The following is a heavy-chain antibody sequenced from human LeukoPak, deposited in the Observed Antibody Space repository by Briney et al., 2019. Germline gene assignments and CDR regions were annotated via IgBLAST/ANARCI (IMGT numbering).Heavy chain of an antibody. J-gene: IGHJ5*02. Sequence: PGGSLRLSCTASGFTFSSYAMSWVRQAPGKGLKWVSSISGSGGSTYYADSVKGRFTISRDNSKNTLYLQMNSLRAEDTAVYYCAPRPVEMAIPGDWFDPWGQGTLVTVSS. D-gene: IGHD5-24*01. CDR3: APRPVEMAIPGDWFDP. CDR1: GFTFSSYA. V-gene: IGHV3-23*01. CDR2: ISGSGGST.